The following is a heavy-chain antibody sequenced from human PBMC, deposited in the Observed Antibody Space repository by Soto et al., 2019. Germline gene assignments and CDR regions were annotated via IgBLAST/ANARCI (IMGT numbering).Heavy chain of an antibody. J-gene: IGHJ6*02. CDR3: ARLDRYFDWLPTNYGMDV. Sequence: PSGTLSLRCAVSGGSMSSRGDYGAWIRQPPGKGLEWIGSIYYSGSTYYNPSLKSRVTISVDTSKNQFSLKLSSVTAADTAVYYCARLDRYFDWLPTNYGMDVWGQGTTVTVSS. D-gene: IGHD3-9*01. V-gene: IGHV4-39*01. CDR1: GGSMSSRGDY. CDR2: IYYSGST.